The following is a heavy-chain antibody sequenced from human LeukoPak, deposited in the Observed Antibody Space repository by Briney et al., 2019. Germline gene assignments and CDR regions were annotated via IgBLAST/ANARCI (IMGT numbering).Heavy chain of an antibody. CDR3: ARHLYYDILTGYYNASDI. D-gene: IGHD3-9*01. J-gene: IGHJ3*02. V-gene: IGHV4-59*08. CDR1: GGSISSYY. CDR2: IYYSGST. Sequence: SETLSLTCTVSGGSISSYYWSWIRQPPGKGLEWIGYIYYSGSTNYNPSLKSRVTISVDTSKNQFSLKLSSVTAADTAVYYCARHLYYDILTGYYNASDIWGQGTMVTVSS.